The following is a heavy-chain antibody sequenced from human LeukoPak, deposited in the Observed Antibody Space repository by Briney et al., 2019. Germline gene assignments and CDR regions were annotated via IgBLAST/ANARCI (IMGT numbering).Heavy chain of an antibody. Sequence: PGGYLRLSCAASGFTFSRYAMSWVRQAPGKGLEWVSAISGSGGSTYYADSVKGRFTISRDNSKNTLYLQMNSLRAEDTAVYYCAKPGNFYGSGSYRSGPYYYYYYMDVWGKGTTDTVSS. CDR2: ISGSGGST. D-gene: IGHD3-10*01. J-gene: IGHJ6*03. CDR1: GFTFSRYA. CDR3: AKPGNFYGSGSYRSGPYYYYYYMDV. V-gene: IGHV3-23*01.